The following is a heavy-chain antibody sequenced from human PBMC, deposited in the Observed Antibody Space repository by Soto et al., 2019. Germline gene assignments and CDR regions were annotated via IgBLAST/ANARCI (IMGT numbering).Heavy chain of an antibody. J-gene: IGHJ6*02. CDR2: IYYSGGT. D-gene: IGHD1-1*01. CDR1: GGAVNSGGYH. CDR3: ARAPIPNWNYYGMDV. Sequence: PAETLSLTCTVSGGAVNSGGYHFICIRQHPGNGLELIGDIYYSGGTYYNPSLKSRVTISIDTSTNHFSLHLSALTAADAAVYYCARAPIPNWNYYGMDVWGQGTTVTVSS. V-gene: IGHV4-31*03.